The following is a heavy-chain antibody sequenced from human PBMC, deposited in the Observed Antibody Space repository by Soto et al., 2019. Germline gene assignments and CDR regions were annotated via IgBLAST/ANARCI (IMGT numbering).Heavy chain of an antibody. CDR1: GFTFSSYG. V-gene: IGHV3-33*01. J-gene: IGHJ4*02. CDR3: ASWPPPFDY. Sequence: QVQLVESGGGVVQPGRSLRLSCAASGFTFSSYGMHWVRQPPGKGLEWVAVIWYDGSNKYYADSVKGRFTISRDNSKNTLYLQMNSLRAEDTAVYYCASWPPPFDYWGQGTLVTVSS. CDR2: IWYDGSNK.